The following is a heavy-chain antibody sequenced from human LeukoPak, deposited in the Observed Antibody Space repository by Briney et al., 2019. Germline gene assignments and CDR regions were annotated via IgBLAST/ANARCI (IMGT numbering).Heavy chain of an antibody. CDR2: IYYSGST. CDR1: GGSISSKTYY. Sequence: ASETLSLTCTVSGGSISSKTYYWGWIRQPPGKGLEWIGSIYYSGSTYYNPSLKSRVTISVDTSKNQFSLKLSSVTAADTAVYYCARLYYYYYMDVWGKGTRSPSP. J-gene: IGHJ6*03. V-gene: IGHV4-39*01. CDR3: ARLYYYYYMDV.